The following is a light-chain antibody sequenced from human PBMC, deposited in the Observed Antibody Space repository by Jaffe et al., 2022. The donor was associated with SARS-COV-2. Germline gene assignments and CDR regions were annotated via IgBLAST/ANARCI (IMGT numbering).Light chain of an antibody. Sequence: EIVLTQSPATLSLSPGERATLSCRASQSVSSSLAWYQQKSGQAPRLLIYDASNRATGIPARFSGSGSGTDFTLTISSLEPEDFAVYYCQQRRNWPTFGQGTKLEIK. V-gene: IGKV3-11*01. J-gene: IGKJ2*01. CDR3: QQRRNWPT. CDR1: QSVSSS. CDR2: DAS.